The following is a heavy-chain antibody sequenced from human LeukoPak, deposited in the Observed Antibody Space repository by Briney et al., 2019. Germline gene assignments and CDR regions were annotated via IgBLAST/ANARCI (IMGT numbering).Heavy chain of an antibody. Sequence: SVKVSCKASGGTFSSYAISWVRQAPGQGLEWMGGILPIFGTANYAQKFQGRVTITADESTSTAYMELSSLRSEDTAVYYCARHSSTAMVIVTAFDIWGQGTMVTVSS. CDR2: ILPIFGTA. V-gene: IGHV1-69*01. CDR3: ARHSSTAMVIVTAFDI. J-gene: IGHJ3*02. D-gene: IGHD5-18*01. CDR1: GGTFSSYA.